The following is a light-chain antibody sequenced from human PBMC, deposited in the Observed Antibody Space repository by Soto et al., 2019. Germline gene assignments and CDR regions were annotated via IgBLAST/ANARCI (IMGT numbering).Light chain of an antibody. Sequence: DIQMTQSPSSLSASVGDRVIITCRASQTISSHLNWYQQKPGKAPNLLVYAASSLQSGVPSRFTGSGSGTDFTLNISSLQPQDFATYFCQQSYTTPITFGQGTRL. CDR1: QTISSH. J-gene: IGKJ5*01. V-gene: IGKV1-39*01. CDR2: AAS. CDR3: QQSYTTPIT.